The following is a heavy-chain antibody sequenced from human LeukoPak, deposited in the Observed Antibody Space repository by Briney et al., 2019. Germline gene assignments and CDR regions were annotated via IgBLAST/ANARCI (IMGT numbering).Heavy chain of an antibody. V-gene: IGHV1-69*01. CDR2: IIPIFGTA. CDR1: GGTFSSYA. D-gene: IGHD3-10*01. CDR3: ARGGITMVRGVITPYYFDY. J-gene: IGHJ4*02. Sequence: GASVKVSCKASGGTFSSYAISWVRQAPGQGLEWMGGIIPIFGTASYAQNFQGRVTITADESTSTAYMELSSLRSEDTAVYYCARGGITMVRGVITPYYFDYWGQGTLVTVSS.